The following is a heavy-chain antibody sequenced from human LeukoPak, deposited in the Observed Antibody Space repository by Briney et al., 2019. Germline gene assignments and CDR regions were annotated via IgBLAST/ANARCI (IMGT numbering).Heavy chain of an antibody. CDR1: GFSFSSYG. V-gene: IGHV3-23*01. Sequence: GGTLRLSCAASGFSFSSYGLNWVRQAPGKGLEWVSTISGSGSTTYYADSVKGRFTISRDNSKNMLYLQMNSLRAEDTAVYYCANRPRVGTATRDYWGQGTLVTVSS. D-gene: IGHD1-1*01. J-gene: IGHJ4*02. CDR2: ISGSGSTT. CDR3: ANRPRVGTATRDY.